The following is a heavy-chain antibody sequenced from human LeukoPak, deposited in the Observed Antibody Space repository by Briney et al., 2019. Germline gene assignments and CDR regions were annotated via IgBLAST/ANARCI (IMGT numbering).Heavy chain of an antibody. CDR1: GGSFSGYY. Sequence: SETLSLTCAVYGGSFSGYYWSWIRQPPGKGLEWIGETNHSGSTNYNPSLKSRVTISVDPSKNQFSLKLTSVTAADTSVYYCARGPRDTSGCWGWFDTWGQGNLVSVSS. D-gene: IGHD6-19*01. V-gene: IGHV4-34*01. CDR3: ARGPRDTSGCWGWFDT. J-gene: IGHJ5*02. CDR2: TNHSGST.